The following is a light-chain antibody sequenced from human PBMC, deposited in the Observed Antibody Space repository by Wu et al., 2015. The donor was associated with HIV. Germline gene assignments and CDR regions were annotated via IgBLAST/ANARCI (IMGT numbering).Light chain of an antibody. V-gene: IGKV3-15*01. J-gene: IGKJ1*01. CDR2: GAV. Sequence: EIVLTQSPGTLSLSPGERATLSCRASQSVGSNLAWYQQKPGQAPRLLIYGAVTRATSIPARFSGSGSGTEFTLTISSLQSEDFAVYYCQQYSNWPKTFGQGTKVEI. CDR3: QQYSNWPKT. CDR1: QSVGSN.